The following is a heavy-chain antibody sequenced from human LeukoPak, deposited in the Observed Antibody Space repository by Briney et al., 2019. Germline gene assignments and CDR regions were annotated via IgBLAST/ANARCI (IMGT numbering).Heavy chain of an antibody. CDR1: GFTFGSYS. CDR3: ARYSSSSGMDV. CDR2: ISSSSSYI. D-gene: IGHD6-6*01. Sequence: GGSLRLSCAASGFTFGSYSMNWVRQAPGKGLEWVSSISSSSSYIYYADSVKGRFTISGDNAKNSLYLQMNSLRAEDTAVYYCARYSSSSGMDVWGQGTTVTVSS. V-gene: IGHV3-21*01. J-gene: IGHJ6*02.